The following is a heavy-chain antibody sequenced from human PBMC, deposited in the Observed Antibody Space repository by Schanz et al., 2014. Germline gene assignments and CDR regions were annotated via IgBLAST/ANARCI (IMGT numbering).Heavy chain of an antibody. CDR3: ARGPDSTSADVTRGRRRYYFDY. Sequence: QVQLQQWGAGLLKPSETLSLSCAVYSGSFSGYYWSWIRQPPGKGLEWIGEINHSGSTNYNPSLKSRATISVDTSKKQFSLKLSSVTAADTAVYYCARGPDSTSADVTRGRRRYYFDYWGQGTLVTVSS. J-gene: IGHJ4*02. D-gene: IGHD6-13*01. V-gene: IGHV4-34*01. CDR1: SGSFSGYY. CDR2: INHSGST.